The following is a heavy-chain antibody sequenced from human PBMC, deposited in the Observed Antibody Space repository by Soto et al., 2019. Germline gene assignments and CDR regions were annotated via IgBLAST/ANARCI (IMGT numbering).Heavy chain of an antibody. Sequence: GGSLRLSCAASGFTFSSYAMHWVRQAPGKGLEWVAVISYDGSNKYYADSVKGRFTISRDNSKNTLYLQMNSLRAEDTAVYYCARDRSDSSSWYLTYYYYGMDVWGQGTTVTVSS. CDR2: ISYDGSNK. CDR3: ARDRSDSSSWYLTYYYYGMDV. D-gene: IGHD6-13*01. V-gene: IGHV3-30-3*01. J-gene: IGHJ6*02. CDR1: GFTFSSYA.